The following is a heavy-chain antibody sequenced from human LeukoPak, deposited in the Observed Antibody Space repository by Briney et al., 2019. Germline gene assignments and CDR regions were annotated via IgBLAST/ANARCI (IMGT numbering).Heavy chain of an antibody. D-gene: IGHD1-1*01. CDR2: ISNSDYST. CDR1: GFTFSSYA. CDR3: GKATGTLGN. Sequence: GGSLRLSCAASGFTFSSYAMFWVRQAPGKGLEWVSTISNSDYSTYYTDSVKGRFTISRDNSKNTLYLQMDSLTADDTAIYYCGKATGTLGNWGQGTLVTVSS. V-gene: IGHV3-23*01. J-gene: IGHJ4*02.